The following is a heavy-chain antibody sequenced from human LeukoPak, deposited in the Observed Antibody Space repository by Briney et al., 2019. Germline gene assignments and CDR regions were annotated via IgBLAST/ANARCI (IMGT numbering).Heavy chain of an antibody. CDR2: IYDSGKT. CDR1: GDSISSYY. Sequence: SETLSLTCTVSGDSISSYYWSWIRQPPGKGLEWIGYIYDSGKTNYNASLISRVTISVDTSKNQFSLKLTSVTPADTAVYYCARGGGTLDYWGQGTLVTASS. D-gene: IGHD3-16*01. V-gene: IGHV4-59*01. J-gene: IGHJ4*02. CDR3: ARGGGTLDY.